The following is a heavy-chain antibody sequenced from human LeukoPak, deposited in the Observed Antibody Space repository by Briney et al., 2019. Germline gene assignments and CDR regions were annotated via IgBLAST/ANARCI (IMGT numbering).Heavy chain of an antibody. Sequence: PSETLSLTCAVYGGSFSGYYWSWIRQPPGKGLEWIGEINHSGSTNYNPSLKSRVTISVDTSKNQFSLKLSSVTAADTAVYYCARGYDFWSGSFYYYYYMDVWGKRTTVTVSS. CDR2: INHSGST. CDR1: GGSFSGYY. CDR3: ARGYDFWSGSFYYYYYMDV. V-gene: IGHV4-34*01. J-gene: IGHJ6*03. D-gene: IGHD3-3*01.